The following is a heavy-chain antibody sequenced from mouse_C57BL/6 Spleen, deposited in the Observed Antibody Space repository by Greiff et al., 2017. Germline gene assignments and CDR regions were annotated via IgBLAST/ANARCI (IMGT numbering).Heavy chain of an antibody. Sequence: VQLQQPGAELVRPGASVKLSCTASGFNIKDDYMHWVKQRPEQGLEWIGWIDPENGDTEYASKFQGKATITADTSSNTAYLQLSSLTSEDTAVYYCTGDGYRFAYWGQGTLVTVSA. D-gene: IGHD2-3*01. CDR2: IDPENGDT. CDR1: GFNIKDDY. V-gene: IGHV14-4*01. J-gene: IGHJ3*01. CDR3: TGDGYRFAY.